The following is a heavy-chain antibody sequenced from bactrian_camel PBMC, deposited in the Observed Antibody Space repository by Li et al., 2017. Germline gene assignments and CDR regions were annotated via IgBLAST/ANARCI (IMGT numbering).Heavy chain of an antibody. CDR3: VRDRGECADEAFAY. J-gene: IGHJ6*01. Sequence: HVQLVESGGGLVQPGGSLRLSCAVSGFTISNHWMWWVRQAPGKGLECVSFINPDSSTVAYAGSVQGRFIISRDNAKNTVNLLMNNLRPEDTGTYYCVRDRGECADEAFAYWGQGTQVTVS. CDR1: GFTISNHW. CDR2: INPDSSTV. D-gene: IGHD3*01. V-gene: IGHV3S1*01.